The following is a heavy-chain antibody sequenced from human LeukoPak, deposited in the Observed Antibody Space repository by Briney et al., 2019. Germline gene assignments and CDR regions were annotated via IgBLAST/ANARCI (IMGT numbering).Heavy chain of an antibody. CDR1: GGYITSSSFY. V-gene: IGHV4-39*07. CDR2: IFHSGST. CDR3: ARRTQDTAMVYGWFDP. Sequence: KPSETLSLTCTVSGGYITSSSFYWGWIRQPPGKGLEWIGSIFHSGSTNYNPSLKSRVTISVDTSKNQFSLKLSSVTAADTAVYYCARRTQDTAMVYGWFDPWGQGTLVTVSS. J-gene: IGHJ5*02. D-gene: IGHD5-18*01.